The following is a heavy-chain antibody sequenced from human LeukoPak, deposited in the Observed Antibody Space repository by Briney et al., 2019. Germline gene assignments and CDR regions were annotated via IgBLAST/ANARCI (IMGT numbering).Heavy chain of an antibody. CDR1: GSDFINYG. Sequence: ASVKVSFKASGSDFINYGISWVRQAPGQGLEWMGWRSIYNGNTDYKLQGRVTMTTDTSTSTAYMEVRSLRSDDTAVYYCARGGPFPSGSSSREYYLDYWGQGTLVTVSS. D-gene: IGHD6-6*01. CDR2: RSIYNGNT. V-gene: IGHV1-18*01. CDR3: ARGGPFPSGSSSREYYLDY. J-gene: IGHJ4*02.